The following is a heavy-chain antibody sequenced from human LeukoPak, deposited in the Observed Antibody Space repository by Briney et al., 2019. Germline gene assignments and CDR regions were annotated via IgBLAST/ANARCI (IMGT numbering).Heavy chain of an antibody. D-gene: IGHD5-18*01. CDR1: GFTFSSYG. Sequence: PGGSLRLSCAASGFTFSSYGMHWVRQAPGKGLEWVAVIWYDGSNKYYADSVKGRFTISRDNSKNTLYLQMNSLRAEDTAVYYCARGYSYGYSGAFDIWGQGTMVTVSS. CDR3: ARGYSYGYSGAFDI. CDR2: IWYDGSNK. V-gene: IGHV3-33*01. J-gene: IGHJ3*02.